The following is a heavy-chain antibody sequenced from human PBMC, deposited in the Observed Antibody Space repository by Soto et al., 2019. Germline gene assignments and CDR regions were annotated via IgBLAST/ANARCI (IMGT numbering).Heavy chain of an antibody. J-gene: IGHJ5*02. V-gene: IGHV4-30-2*01. CDR3: ARINFDYYDSSGYSRWFDP. CDR2: IYHSGST. CDR1: GGSISSGGYT. Sequence: SETLSLTCAVSGGSISSGGYTWSWIRQPPGKGLEWIGYIYHSGSTYYNPSLKSRVTISVDRSKNQFSLKLSSVTAADTAVYYCARINFDYYDSSGYSRWFDPWGQGTLVTVSS. D-gene: IGHD3-22*01.